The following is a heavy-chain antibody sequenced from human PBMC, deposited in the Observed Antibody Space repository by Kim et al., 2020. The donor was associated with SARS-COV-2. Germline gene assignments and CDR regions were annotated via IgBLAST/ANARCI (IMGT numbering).Heavy chain of an antibody. D-gene: IGHD3-22*01. J-gene: IGHJ4*02. Sequence: SETLSLTCTVSGGSISSYNYYWGWIRQPPGEGLEWIGSFSYSGSTYYNPSLKSRVTISVDTSKNQFSLKLSSVTAADTAVYYCAGKNYYYDSSGYYYYGTQVDYWGQGTLVTVSS. CDR1: GGSISSYNYY. CDR3: AGKNYYYDSSGYYYYGTQVDY. CDR2: FSYSGST. V-gene: IGHV4-39*01.